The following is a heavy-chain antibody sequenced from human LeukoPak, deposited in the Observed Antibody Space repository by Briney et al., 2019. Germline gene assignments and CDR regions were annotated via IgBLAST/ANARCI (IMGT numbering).Heavy chain of an antibody. CDR3: ARVYSSSWYEGYFDY. CDR2: IYHSGTT. V-gene: IGHV4-30-2*01. J-gene: IGHJ4*02. D-gene: IGHD6-13*01. Sequence: NPSETLSLTCTVSGGSISSSGYYWSWIRQPPGKGLEWIGYIYHSGTTYYNPSLQSRVTISIDRSKNQFSLKLSSVTAADTAVYYCARVYSSSWYEGYFDYWGQGTLVTVSS. CDR1: GGSISSSGYY.